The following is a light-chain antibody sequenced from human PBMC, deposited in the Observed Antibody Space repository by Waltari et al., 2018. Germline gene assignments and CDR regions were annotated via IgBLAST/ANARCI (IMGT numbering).Light chain of an antibody. CDR3: CSYAGSSTVV. CDR1: SSDVGPYNL. CDR2: EVR. J-gene: IGLJ2*01. Sequence: QSALTQPASVSGSPGQSITISCTGTSSDVGPYNLVSWYQHHPGKAPKLMIYEVRKRPSGVSYRFSGSKSGNTASLTISGLQTDDEADYYCCSYAGSSTVVFGGGTKLTVL. V-gene: IGLV2-23*02.